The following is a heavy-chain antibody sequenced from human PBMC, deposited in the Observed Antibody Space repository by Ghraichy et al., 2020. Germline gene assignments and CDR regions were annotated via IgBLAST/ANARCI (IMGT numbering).Heavy chain of an antibody. D-gene: IGHD1-14*01. Sequence: GGSLRLSCAASGFTFSNAWMSWVRQAPGKGLEWVGRIKSKTDGGTTDYAAPVKGRFTISRDDSKNTLYLQMNSLKTEDTAVYYCTTRLEINGGGTKYYYGMDVWGQGTTVTVSS. CDR3: TTRLEINGGGTKYYYGMDV. J-gene: IGHJ6*02. CDR1: GFTFSNAW. V-gene: IGHV3-15*01. CDR2: IKSKTDGGTT.